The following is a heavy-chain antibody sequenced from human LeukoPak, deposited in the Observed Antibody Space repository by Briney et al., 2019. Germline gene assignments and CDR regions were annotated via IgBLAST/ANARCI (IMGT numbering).Heavy chain of an antibody. D-gene: IGHD3-9*01. Sequence: PGGSLRLSCAASGFTFSSYWMSWVRQAPGKGLEWVANIKQDGSEKYYVDSVKGRFTISRDNAKNSLYLQMNSLRAEDTAVYYCARLLRYFDWLSKTPFAFDIWGQGTMVTVSS. V-gene: IGHV3-7*01. J-gene: IGHJ3*02. CDR2: IKQDGSEK. CDR3: ARLLRYFDWLSKTPFAFDI. CDR1: GFTFSSYW.